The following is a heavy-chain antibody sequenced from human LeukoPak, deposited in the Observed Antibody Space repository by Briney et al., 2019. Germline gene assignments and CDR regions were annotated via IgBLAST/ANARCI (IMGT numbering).Heavy chain of an antibody. Sequence: SETLSLTCTVSGYSISSGYYWGWIRQPPGKGLEWIGSIYHSGSTYYNPSLKSRVTISVDTSKNQFSLKLSSVTAADTAVYYCARDLKVRADYWGQGTLVTVSS. CDR3: ARDLKVRADY. V-gene: IGHV4-38-2*02. CDR1: GYSISSGYY. D-gene: IGHD3-10*01. J-gene: IGHJ4*02. CDR2: IYHSGST.